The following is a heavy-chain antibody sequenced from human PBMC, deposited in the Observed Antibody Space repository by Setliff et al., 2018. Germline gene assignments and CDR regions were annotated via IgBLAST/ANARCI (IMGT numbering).Heavy chain of an antibody. V-gene: IGHV3-7*01. Sequence: GGSLRLSCAASGFTFSSYWMSWVRQAPGKGLEWVTNIKQDGSEKYYVDSVKGRFTISRDNAKNSLYLQMNSLRAEDTAVYSCARDGREQWLVPPGYWGQGTLVTVSS. J-gene: IGHJ4*02. D-gene: IGHD6-19*01. CDR1: GFTFSSYW. CDR3: ARDGREQWLVPPGY. CDR2: IKQDGSEK.